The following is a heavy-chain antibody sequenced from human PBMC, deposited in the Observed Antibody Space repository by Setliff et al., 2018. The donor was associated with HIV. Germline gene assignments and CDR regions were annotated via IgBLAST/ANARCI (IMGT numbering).Heavy chain of an antibody. J-gene: IGHJ4*02. CDR3: AKGAYQYYDSSGYYQGNFDY. D-gene: IGHD3-22*01. V-gene: IGHV7-4-1*02. Sequence: ASVKVSCKASGYTFTSYAMIWVRQAPGQGLEWMGWINTNTGNPMYPQDFTGRFVFSLDTSVSTAYLQINSLKAEDTAVYYCAKGAYQYYDSSGYYQGNFDYWGQGTLVTV. CDR1: GYTFTSYA. CDR2: INTNTGNP.